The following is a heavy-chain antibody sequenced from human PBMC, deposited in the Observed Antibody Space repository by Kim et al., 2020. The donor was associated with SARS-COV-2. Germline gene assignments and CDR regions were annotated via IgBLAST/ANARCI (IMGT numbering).Heavy chain of an antibody. CDR2: IYYSGST. D-gene: IGHD2-2*01. J-gene: IGHJ5*02. CDR3: ARQGLNIVVVPAAPGWFDP. Sequence: SETLSLTCTVSGGSISSSSYYWGWIRQPPGKGLEWIGSIYYSGSTYYNPSLKSRVTISVDTSKNQFSLKLSSVTAADTAVYYCARQGLNIVVVPAAPGWFDPWGQGTLVTVSS. CDR1: GGSISSSSYY. V-gene: IGHV4-39*01.